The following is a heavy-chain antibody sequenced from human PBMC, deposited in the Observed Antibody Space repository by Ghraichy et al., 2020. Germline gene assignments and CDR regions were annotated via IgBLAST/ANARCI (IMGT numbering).Heavy chain of an antibody. D-gene: IGHD1-26*01. Sequence: LSLTCAASGLTFSGHAMHCVRQAPGKGLEWVAFISDDGNRKHYADSVKGRFTISRDNSKNTLYLQMNSLRGEDTAMYFCARDITGNYSIDYWGQGTLVTVSS. CDR1: GLTFSGHA. V-gene: IGHV3-30-3*01. CDR3: ARDITGNYSIDY. CDR2: ISDDGNRK. J-gene: IGHJ4*02.